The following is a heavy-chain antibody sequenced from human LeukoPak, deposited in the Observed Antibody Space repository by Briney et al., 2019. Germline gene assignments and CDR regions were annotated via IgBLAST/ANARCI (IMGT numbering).Heavy chain of an antibody. Sequence: GGSLRLSCAASGFPFSDDWMSWVRQAPGKGLEWVGRIKKKGDGGTTDYAAPVKGRFTISRDDSKNMLYLEMFNLKIEDTAVYYCTTVTMVRDYDYWGQGTQVTVSS. CDR3: TTVTMVRDYDY. CDR1: GFPFSDDW. CDR2: IKKKGDGGTT. J-gene: IGHJ4*02. V-gene: IGHV3-15*01. D-gene: IGHD3-10*01.